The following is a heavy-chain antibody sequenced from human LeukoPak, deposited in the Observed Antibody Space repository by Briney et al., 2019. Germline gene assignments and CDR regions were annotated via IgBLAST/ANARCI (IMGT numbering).Heavy chain of an antibody. J-gene: IGHJ4*02. Sequence: SETLSLTCTVSGYSISSGYYWGWIRQPPGKGLEWIGSIYHSGSTYYNPSLQSRVSISIDTSNDQFSLNLHSVTAADTAVYYCARYNLPTERLDYWGQGTLVTVSS. D-gene: IGHD1-1*01. CDR3: ARYNLPTERLDY. CDR2: IYHSGST. CDR1: GYSISSGYY. V-gene: IGHV4-38-2*02.